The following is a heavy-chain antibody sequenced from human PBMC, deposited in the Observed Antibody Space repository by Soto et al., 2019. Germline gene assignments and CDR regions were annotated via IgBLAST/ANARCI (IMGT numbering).Heavy chain of an antibody. J-gene: IGHJ6*02. CDR3: PRDIAAAVEPAPHYYYYGIHG. Sequence: AETLSLTCTVYGGSISSYYWSWIRQPAGKGLEWIGRIYTSGSTNYNPSLKSRVTMSVDTSKNQFSLKLSSVTAADTAVYYCPRDIAAAVEPAPHYYYYGIHGRGQRTSVTVAS. CDR2: IYTSGST. V-gene: IGHV4-4*07. D-gene: IGHD6-13*01. CDR1: GGSISSYY.